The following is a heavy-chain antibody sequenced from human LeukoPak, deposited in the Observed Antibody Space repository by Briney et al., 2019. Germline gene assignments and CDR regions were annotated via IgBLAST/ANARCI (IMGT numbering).Heavy chain of an antibody. Sequence: SETLSLTCTVSGGSISSYYWSWFRQPPGKGREGIGYIYYSGSTNYNPSLKSRVTISVDTSKNQFSLKLSSVTAADTAVYYCARALILLSSPYAFDIWGQGTMVTVSS. D-gene: IGHD6-13*01. CDR2: IYYSGST. CDR1: GGSISSYY. V-gene: IGHV4-59*08. J-gene: IGHJ3*02. CDR3: ARALILLSSPYAFDI.